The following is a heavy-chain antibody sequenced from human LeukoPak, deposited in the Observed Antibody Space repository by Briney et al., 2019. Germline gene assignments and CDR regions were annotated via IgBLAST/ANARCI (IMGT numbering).Heavy chain of an antibody. J-gene: IGHJ4*02. Sequence: GGSLRLSCAASGFTFSSYGMQWVRQAPGKGLQWVAVIWFDGSNKYYADSVKGRFSISRDNAKNSLYLQMNSLRAEDTAVYYCAREVVIDYYFDYWGQGTLVTVSS. D-gene: IGHD3-22*01. CDR2: IWFDGSNK. V-gene: IGHV3-33*01. CDR3: AREVVIDYYFDY. CDR1: GFTFSSYG.